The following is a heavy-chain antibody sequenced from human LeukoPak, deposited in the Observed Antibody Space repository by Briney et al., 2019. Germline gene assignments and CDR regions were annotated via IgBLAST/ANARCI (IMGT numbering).Heavy chain of an antibody. D-gene: IGHD6-19*01. CDR3: ARYRSSQWPGDY. V-gene: IGHV1-2*02. CDR2: INPNSGGT. Sequence: ASVKVPCTASGYTFTGYYMHWVRQAPGQGLEWMGWINPNSGGTNYAQKFQGRVTMTRDTSISTAYMELSRLRSDDTAVYYCARYRSSQWPGDYWGQGTLVTVSS. J-gene: IGHJ4*02. CDR1: GYTFTGYY.